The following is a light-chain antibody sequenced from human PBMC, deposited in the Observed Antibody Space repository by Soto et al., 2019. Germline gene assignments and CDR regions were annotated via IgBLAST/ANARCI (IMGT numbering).Light chain of an antibody. J-gene: IGKJ4*01. CDR2: DAS. V-gene: IGKV1-33*01. CDR3: QQYDNLLLT. Sequence: DIQMTQSPSTLSASVGDRVTITCRASQSISSNLNWYQQKPGKAPKLLIYDASNLETGVPSRFSGSGSGTDFTFTISSLQPEDIATYYCQQYDNLLLTFGGGTKVDIK. CDR1: QSISSN.